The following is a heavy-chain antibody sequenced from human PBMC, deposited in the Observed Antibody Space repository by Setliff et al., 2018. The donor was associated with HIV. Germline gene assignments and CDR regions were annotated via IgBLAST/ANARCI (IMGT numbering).Heavy chain of an antibody. CDR3: VRRATAAEVFDY. CDR2: ISWNSGSI. CDR1: GFTFDDYA. V-gene: IGHV3-9*01. Sequence: GGSLRLSCAASGFTFDDYAMHWVRQAPGKGLEWVSGISWNSGSIAYADSVKGRLTITRDTSANTAYMELSNLRSEDTAVYYCVRRATAAEVFDYWGQGTLVTVSS. D-gene: IGHD6-13*01. J-gene: IGHJ4*02.